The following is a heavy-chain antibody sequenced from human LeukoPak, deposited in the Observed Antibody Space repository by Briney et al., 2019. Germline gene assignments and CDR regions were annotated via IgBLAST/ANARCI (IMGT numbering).Heavy chain of an antibody. CDR3: ARYKRTRYCSGGSCYSGGFDY. D-gene: IGHD2-15*01. V-gene: IGHV4-34*01. CDR1: GGSFSGYY. CDR2: INHSGST. J-gene: IGHJ4*02. Sequence: SETLSLTCAVYGGSFSGYYWSWIRQPPGKGLEWIGEINHSGSTNYSPSLKSRVTISVDTSKNQFSLKLSSVTTADTAVYYCARYKRTRYCSGGSCYSGGFDYWGQGTLVTVSS.